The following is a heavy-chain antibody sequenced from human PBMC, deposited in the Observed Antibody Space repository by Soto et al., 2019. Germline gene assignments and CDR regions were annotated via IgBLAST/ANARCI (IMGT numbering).Heavy chain of an antibody. CDR2: IYHSGST. J-gene: IGHJ6*02. Sequence: TLSLTGAVSGGSISSSNWWSWFRQPPGKWLEWIGEIYHSGSTNYNPSLKSRVTISVDKSKNQFSLKLSSVTAADTAVYYCAREIGFWSGYAGHYYYYGMDVWGQGTTVTVSS. V-gene: IGHV4-4*02. D-gene: IGHD3-3*01. CDR1: GGSISSSNW. CDR3: AREIGFWSGYAGHYYYYGMDV.